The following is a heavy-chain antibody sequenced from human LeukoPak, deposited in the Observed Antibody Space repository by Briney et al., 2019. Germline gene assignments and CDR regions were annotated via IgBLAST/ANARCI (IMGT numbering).Heavy chain of an antibody. CDR1: GFTFDDYA. D-gene: IGHD3-10*01. CDR2: ISWNSGSI. V-gene: IGHV3-9*01. J-gene: IGHJ4*02. Sequence: GGSLRLSCAASGFTFDDYAMHWVRQAPGKGLEWVSGISWNSGSIGYADSVKGRFTISRDNAKNSLYLQMNSLRAEDTAVYYCARGRYYGSGSYYPDYWGQGTLVTVSS. CDR3: ARGRYYGSGSYYPDY.